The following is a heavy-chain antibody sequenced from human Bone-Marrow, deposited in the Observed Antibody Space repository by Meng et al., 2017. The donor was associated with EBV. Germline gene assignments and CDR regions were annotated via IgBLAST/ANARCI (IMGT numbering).Heavy chain of an antibody. CDR3: ARAVSMTQLDY. Sequence: VPLEGSGPGLGAPWVIVSPPSDFPGGYLGGSSWWPGLRQPPGQGLEWIGEISHNGGTHYRPSLNSRVTNSFNKSKNQFSLDLNSVAAADTAVYYFARAVSMTQLDYWGQGTLVTVSS. CDR1: GGYLGGSSW. J-gene: IGHJ4*02. D-gene: IGHD6-19*01. V-gene: IGHV4-4*02. CDR2: ISHNGGT.